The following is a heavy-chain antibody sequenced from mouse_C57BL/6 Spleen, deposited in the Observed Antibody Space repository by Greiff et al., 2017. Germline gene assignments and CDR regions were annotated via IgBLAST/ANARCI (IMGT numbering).Heavy chain of an antibody. J-gene: IGHJ4*01. V-gene: IGHV5-16*01. Sequence: EVKLVESEGGLVQPGSSMKLSCTASGFTFSDYYMAWVRQVPEKGLEWVANINYDGSSTYYLDSLKSRFIISRDNAKNILYLQMSSLKSEDTATYYCAREGDAFYYAMDYWGQGTSVTVSS. CDR1: GFTFSDYY. CDR3: AREGDAFYYAMDY. CDR2: INYDGSST. D-gene: IGHD3-3*01.